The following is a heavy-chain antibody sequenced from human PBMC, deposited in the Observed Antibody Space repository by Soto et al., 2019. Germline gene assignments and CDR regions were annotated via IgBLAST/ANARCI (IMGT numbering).Heavy chain of an antibody. D-gene: IGHD3-22*01. CDR1: GRSITSYY. Sequence: GTLSLTCSVSGRSITSYYWSWVRQPPGKGLEWIGYIYDNGITSQNPSLKSRVTMSADTSQNQFSLKLTSVTGADTAVYYCARTYDSNGYANEFDSWGQGILVTVSS. CDR2: IYDNGIT. CDR3: ARTYDSNGYANEFDS. V-gene: IGHV4-59*12. J-gene: IGHJ4*02.